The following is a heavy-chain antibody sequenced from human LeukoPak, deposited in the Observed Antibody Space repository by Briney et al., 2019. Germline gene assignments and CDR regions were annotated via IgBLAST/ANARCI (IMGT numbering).Heavy chain of an antibody. D-gene: IGHD2-15*01. CDR3: AEIGDGSYGSCYSGRLDY. CDR2: VYSGDSGT. CDR1: GDSSTSYW. Sequence: GESLKISCKGSGDSSTSYWIGWVRHMPRKGREWMGIVYSGDSGTRYTPSFQGQVTISADKSISTAYLQWSSLKASDTAMYYCAEIGDGSYGSCYSGRLDYWGQGALVTVSS. V-gene: IGHV5-51*01. J-gene: IGHJ4*02.